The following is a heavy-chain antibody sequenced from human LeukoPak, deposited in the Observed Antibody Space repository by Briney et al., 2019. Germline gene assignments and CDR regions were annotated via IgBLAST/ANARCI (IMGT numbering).Heavy chain of an antibody. D-gene: IGHD6-25*01. V-gene: IGHV3-48*02. CDR2: ISSSDNTI. CDR3: ARLTGIAAAGDY. Sequence: PGGSLRLSCAASGFAFSDYSMNWVRQAPGKGLEWVSYISSSDNTIHYADSVKGRFTISRDNAKNSLYLEMNSLRDEDTAVYYCARLTGIAAAGDYWGQGTLVTVSS. J-gene: IGHJ4*02. CDR1: GFAFSDYS.